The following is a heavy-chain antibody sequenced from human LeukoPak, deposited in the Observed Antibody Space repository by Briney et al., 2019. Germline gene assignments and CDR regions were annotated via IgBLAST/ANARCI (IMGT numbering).Heavy chain of an antibody. V-gene: IGHV1-24*01. CDR3: ATSSSLVVPAAIASDAFDI. CDR2: FDPEDGET. J-gene: IGHJ3*02. CDR1: GYTLTELS. Sequence: ASVKVSCKVSGYTLTELSMHWVRQAPGKGLEWMGGFDPEDGETIYAQKFQGRVTMTEDTSTDTAYMELSGLRSEDTAVYYCATSSSLVVPAAIASDAFDIWGQGTMVTVSS. D-gene: IGHD2-2*01.